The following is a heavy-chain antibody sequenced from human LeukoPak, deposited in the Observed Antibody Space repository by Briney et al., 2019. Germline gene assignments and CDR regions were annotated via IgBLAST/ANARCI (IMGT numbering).Heavy chain of an antibody. Sequence: GESLQITCKGSGYSFISYWIVWVRQMPGKGLEWMGIIYPGDSYIRFSPSLQGQVTISAHKSISTAYLQWSSLKASDTAMYYCARTYYSDCSGQAIEYRGQATQLTVCS. V-gene: IGHV5-51*01. CDR1: GYSFISYW. CDR3: ARTYYSDCSGQAIEY. CDR2: IYPGDSYI. J-gene: IGHJ4*02. D-gene: IGHD3-22*01.